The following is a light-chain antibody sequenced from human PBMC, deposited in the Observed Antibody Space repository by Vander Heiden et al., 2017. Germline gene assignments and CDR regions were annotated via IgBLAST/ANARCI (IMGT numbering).Light chain of an antibody. V-gene: IGKV3-20*01. CDR3: QQYAGIPWT. CDR2: DIS. CDR1: QSVRSPC. J-gene: IGKJ1*01. Sequence: EIVLTQSPGTLSLSPGEMATLSCRARQSVRSPCLAWYQQKPGQAPNLLMYDISSRATGTPDRFSGSGSGTDFTLTISGLEPEDSAVYYCQQYAGIPWTFGQGTKVELK.